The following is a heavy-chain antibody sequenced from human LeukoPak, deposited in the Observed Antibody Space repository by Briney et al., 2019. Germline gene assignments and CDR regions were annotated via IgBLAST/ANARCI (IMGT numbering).Heavy chain of an antibody. D-gene: IGHD2-2*01. CDR1: GFTFSSYA. J-gene: IGHJ4*01. V-gene: IGHV3-23*01. Sequence: GGSLRLSCAASGFTFSSYAMSWVRQAPGKGLEWVSAISGSGGSTYYADSVKGRFTISRDNSKNTLYLQMNSLRAEDTAIYFCAKSLYCSSTTCYRYYFENWGQGTLVTVSS. CDR2: ISGSGGST. CDR3: AKSLYCSSTTCYRYYFEN.